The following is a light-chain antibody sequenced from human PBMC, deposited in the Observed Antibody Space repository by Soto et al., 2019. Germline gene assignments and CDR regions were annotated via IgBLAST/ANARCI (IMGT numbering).Light chain of an antibody. CDR3: SARDDSLNGVV. CDR1: SSNIGNNA. J-gene: IGLJ3*02. V-gene: IGLV1-36*01. CDR2: YDD. Sequence: QSVLTQPPSVSEAPRQRVTISCSGSSSNIGNNAVNWYQHLPGKAPKLLIYYDDLLPSGVSDRFSGSKSGTSASLAISGLQSEDEADYYCSARDDSLNGVVFGGGTKVTVL.